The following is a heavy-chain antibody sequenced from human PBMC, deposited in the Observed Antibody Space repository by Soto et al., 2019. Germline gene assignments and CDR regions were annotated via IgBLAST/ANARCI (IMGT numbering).Heavy chain of an antibody. CDR1: GYTFTSYG. CDR2: ISAYNGNT. V-gene: IGHV1-18*01. J-gene: IGHJ6*02. Sequence: ASVKVSCKASGYTFTSYGISWVRLAPGQGLEWMGWISAYNGNTNYAQKLQGRVTMTTDTSTSTAYMELRSLRSDDTAVYYCAREGWKAYCGGDCYYYYGMDVWGQGTTVTVSS. D-gene: IGHD2-21*02. CDR3: AREGWKAYCGGDCYYYYGMDV.